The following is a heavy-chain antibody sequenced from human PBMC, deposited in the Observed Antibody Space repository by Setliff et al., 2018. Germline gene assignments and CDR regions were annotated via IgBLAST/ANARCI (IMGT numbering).Heavy chain of an antibody. J-gene: IGHJ4*02. D-gene: IGHD6-6*01. V-gene: IGHV4-39*07. CDR2: INHRGFT. Sequence: SETLSLTCTVSGGSISSSGYYWTWIRQPPGERLEWIGEINHRGFTDYKPSLKSRLTMSVDTSRNQFSLNLGSVTAADTGVYYCARGRIAERPEAIDYWGQGTPVTVSS. CDR3: ARGRIAERPEAIDY. CDR1: GGSISSSGYY.